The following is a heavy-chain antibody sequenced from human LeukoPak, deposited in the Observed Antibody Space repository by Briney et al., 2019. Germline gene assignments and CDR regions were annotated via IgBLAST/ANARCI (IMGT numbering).Heavy chain of an antibody. Sequence: PGGSLRLSCAASGFTFSSYGMHWVRQAPGKGLEWVAVIWYDGSNKYYADSVKGRFTISRDNSKNTLYLQMNSLRAEDTAVYYCAKEITAGRAGFDYWGQGTLVTVSS. D-gene: IGHD1-1*01. J-gene: IGHJ4*02. CDR1: GFTFSSYG. CDR3: AKEITAGRAGFDY. V-gene: IGHV3-30*02. CDR2: IWYDGSNK.